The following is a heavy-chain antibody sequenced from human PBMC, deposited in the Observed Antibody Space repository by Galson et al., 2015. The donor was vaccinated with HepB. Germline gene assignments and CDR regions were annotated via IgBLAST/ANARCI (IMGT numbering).Heavy chain of an antibody. D-gene: IGHD3/OR15-3a*01. V-gene: IGHV4-59*08. J-gene: IGHJ4*02. Sequence: ETLSLTCTVSGGSISSYYWSWIRQPPGKGLEWIGYIYYSGSTNYNPSLKSRVTISVDTSKNQFSLKLSSVTAADTAVYYCARLGWLLLPDYWGQGTLVTVSS. CDR2: IYYSGST. CDR1: GGSISSYY. CDR3: ARLGWLLLPDY.